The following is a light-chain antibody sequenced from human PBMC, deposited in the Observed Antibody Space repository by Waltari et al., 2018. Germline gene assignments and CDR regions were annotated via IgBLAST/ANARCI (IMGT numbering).Light chain of an antibody. V-gene: IGKV2-30*02. CDR3: MQGTHWPAFT. CDR1: QSLVHSDGNTY. CDR2: KVS. J-gene: IGKJ4*01. Sequence: DVVMTQSPLSLSVTLGQPASIPCRSSQSLVHSDGNTYLNWLQQRPGQSPRRLFYKVSNRDPGVPDRFSGSGSGTDFTLKISRVEAEDVGVYYCMQGTHWPAFTFGGGTKVEIK.